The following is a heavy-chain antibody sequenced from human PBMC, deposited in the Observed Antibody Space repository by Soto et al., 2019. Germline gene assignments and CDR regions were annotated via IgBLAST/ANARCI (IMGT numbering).Heavy chain of an antibody. CDR3: AEDQWMGYCGGGDCHRSFEM. Sequence: EVQLLESGGGLVQPGGSLRLSCAASGFTFSSYSMSWVRQAPGTGLEWVSSINDGGSHTYYGDSVKGRFTISRDNSKNTLYHQMNSVRAEDTAVYYCAEDQWMGYCGGGDCHRSFEMWGQGTMVTVSP. CDR2: INDGGSHT. J-gene: IGHJ3*02. D-gene: IGHD2-15*01. CDR1: GFTFSSYS. V-gene: IGHV3-23*01.